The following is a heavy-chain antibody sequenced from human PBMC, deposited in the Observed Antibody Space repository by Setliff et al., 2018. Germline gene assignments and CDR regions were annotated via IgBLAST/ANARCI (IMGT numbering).Heavy chain of an antibody. CDR2: IDWDDDK. CDR3: ARCITIFGVVIPNAFDY. J-gene: IGHJ4*02. D-gene: IGHD3-3*01. CDR1: GFSLSTSGMC. V-gene: IGHV2-70*11. Sequence: SGPTLVNPTQTLTLTCTFSGFSLSTSGMCVSWIRQPPGKALEWLARIDWDDDKYYSTSLKSRLTITKDTSKNQVVFTMTNMDPVDTATYYCARCITIFGVVIPNAFDYWGQGTLVTVSS.